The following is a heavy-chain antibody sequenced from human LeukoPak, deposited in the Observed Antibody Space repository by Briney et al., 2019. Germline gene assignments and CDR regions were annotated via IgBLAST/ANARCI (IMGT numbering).Heavy chain of an antibody. V-gene: IGHV4-34*01. CDR3: ARVGGSYGGFYMDV. CDR2: INHSGST. Sequence: SETLSLTCAVYGGSFSGYYWSWIRQPPGKGLEWIGEINHSGSTNYNPSLKSRVTISVDTSKNQFSLKLSSVTAADTAVYYCARVGGSYGGFYMDVWGKGTTVTISS. CDR1: GGSFSGYY. J-gene: IGHJ6*03. D-gene: IGHD1-26*01.